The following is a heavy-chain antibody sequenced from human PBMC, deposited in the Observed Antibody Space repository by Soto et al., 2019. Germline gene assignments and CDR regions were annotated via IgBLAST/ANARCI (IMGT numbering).Heavy chain of an antibody. D-gene: IGHD2-15*01. CDR2: IYYSGST. J-gene: IGHJ4*02. V-gene: IGHV4-31*03. CDR1: GGSISSGGYY. CDR3: ARVVVVAAKFDY. Sequence: QVQLQESGPGLVKPSQTLSLTCTVSGGSISSGGYYWSWIRQHPGKGLEWIGYIYYSGSTYYNPSLACRVPVSVDASKCRFSLKLSSVTAADTAVYYCARVVVVAAKFDYWGQGTLVTVSS.